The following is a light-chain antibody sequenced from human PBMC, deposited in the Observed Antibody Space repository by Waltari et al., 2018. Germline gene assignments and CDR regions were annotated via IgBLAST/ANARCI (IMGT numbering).Light chain of an antibody. Sequence: EVVLTQSPATLSLSPGERATLSCRASRSVSSYLAWYQQKPGQAPRLLIYDASTRPPGMPARCSGRGSGTDVTLTSSTLEREEGAGEDGEQRSNWPQITFGQGTRMESK. V-gene: IGKV3-11*01. J-gene: IGKJ5*01. CDR3: EQRSNWPQIT. CDR1: RSVSSY. CDR2: DAS.